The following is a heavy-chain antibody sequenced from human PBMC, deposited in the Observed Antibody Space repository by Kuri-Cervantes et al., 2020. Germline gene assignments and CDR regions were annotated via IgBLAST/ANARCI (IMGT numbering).Heavy chain of an antibody. CDR2: IYTSGST. CDR1: GGSISSGSYY. Sequence: SCTVSGGSISSGSYYWSWIRQPAGKGLEWIGRIYTSGSTNYNPSLKSRVTISVDTSKNQFSLKLSSVTAADTAVYYCARGGMYYYGSGSSAGNWFDPWGQGTLVTVSS. J-gene: IGHJ5*02. V-gene: IGHV4-61*02. D-gene: IGHD3-10*01. CDR3: ARGGMYYYGSGSSAGNWFDP.